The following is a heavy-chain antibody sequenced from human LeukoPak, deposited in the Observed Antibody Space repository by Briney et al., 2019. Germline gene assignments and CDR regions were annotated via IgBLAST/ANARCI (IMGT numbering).Heavy chain of an antibody. CDR1: GGSVSSGSYY. J-gene: IGHJ4*02. CDR3: ARDGERGGYSGYDLSY. V-gene: IGHV4-61*01. CDR2: IYYSGST. D-gene: IGHD5-12*01. Sequence: PSETLSLTCTVSGGSVSSGSYYWSWIRQPPGKGLEWIGYIYYSGSTNYNPSLKSRVTISVDTSKNQFSLKLSSVTAADTAVYYCARDGERGGYSGYDLSYWGQGTLVTVSS.